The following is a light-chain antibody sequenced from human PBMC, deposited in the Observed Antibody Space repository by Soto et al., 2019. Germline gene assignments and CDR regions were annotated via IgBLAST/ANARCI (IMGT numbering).Light chain of an antibody. Sequence: IHMTHSPSTLCVSLGDRVTITGRASQTISSWFAWYQQKPGKAPKLLIYKAYTLKSGVPSRFSGSGSGTEFTLTISSLQPDDFATYYCQHYNSYSEAFGQGTKVDIK. J-gene: IGKJ1*01. CDR3: QHYNSYSEA. CDR1: QTISSW. V-gene: IGKV1-5*03. CDR2: KAY.